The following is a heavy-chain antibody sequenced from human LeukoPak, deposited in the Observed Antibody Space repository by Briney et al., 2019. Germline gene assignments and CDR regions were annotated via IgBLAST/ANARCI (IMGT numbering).Heavy chain of an antibody. CDR1: GGYISTYY. D-gene: IGHD6-19*01. CDR2: IHDSGRT. Sequence: SETLSLTCTVSGGYISTYYWSWIRQPPGKGLEWIGYIHDSGRTDYNPSLGSRITISMDTSKSQFSLRLRSVTAADTAVYYCARAQWLPIDCYNEWGQGTVVTVSS. J-gene: IGHJ3*01. CDR3: ARAQWLPIDCYNE. V-gene: IGHV4-59*01.